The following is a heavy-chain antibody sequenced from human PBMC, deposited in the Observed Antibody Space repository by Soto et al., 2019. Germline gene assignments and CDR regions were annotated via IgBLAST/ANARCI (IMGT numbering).Heavy chain of an antibody. CDR3: ARHLGASLRGTHAFDI. D-gene: IGHD2-15*01. J-gene: IGHJ3*02. V-gene: IGHV4-39*01. CDR1: GGSISSSSYY. Sequence: PSETLSLTCTVSGGSISSSSYYWGWIRQPPGKGLEWIGSIYYSGSTYYNPSLKSRVTISVDTSKNQFSLKLSSVTAADTAVYYCARHLGASLRGTHAFDIWGQGTMVTVSS. CDR2: IYYSGST.